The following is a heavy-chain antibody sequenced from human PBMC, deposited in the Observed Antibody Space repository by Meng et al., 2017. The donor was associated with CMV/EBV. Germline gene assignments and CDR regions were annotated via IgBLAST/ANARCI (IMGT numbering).Heavy chain of an antibody. V-gene: IGHV3-30*02. CDR2: IRYDGSNK. Sequence: QVQLVESGGGVVQPGGSLRLSCAASGFTFSSYGMHWVRQAPGKGLEWVAFIRYDGSNKYYADSVKGRFTISRDNSKNTLYLQMNSLRAEDTAVHYCAKGPTGTADYWGQGTLVTVSS. CDR3: AKGPTGTADY. CDR1: GFTFSSYG. J-gene: IGHJ4*02. D-gene: IGHD1-1*01.